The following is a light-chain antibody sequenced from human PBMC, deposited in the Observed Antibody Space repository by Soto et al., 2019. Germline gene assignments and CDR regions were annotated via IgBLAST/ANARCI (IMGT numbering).Light chain of an antibody. CDR3: QKYNSAPRT. Sequence: DIQMTQSPPSLSASVGDRVTITCRASQTISNYLNWYQQKPGKVPKVLIYAASRLESGVPSRFSGTGSGTEFTLTISSLQPEDVATYYCQKYNSAPRTFGQGTKVDIK. J-gene: IGKJ1*01. CDR2: AAS. CDR1: QTISNY. V-gene: IGKV1-39*01.